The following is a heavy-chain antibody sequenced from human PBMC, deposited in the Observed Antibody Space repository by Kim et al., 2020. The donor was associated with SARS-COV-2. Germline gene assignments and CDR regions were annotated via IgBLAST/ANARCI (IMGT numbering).Heavy chain of an antibody. V-gene: IGHV3-48*03. CDR2: ISSSGSTI. Sequence: GGSLRLSCAASGFTFSSYEMNWVRQAPGKGLEWVSYISSSGSTIYYADSVKGRFTISRDNAKNSLYLQMNSLRAEDTAVYYCAREELWSLDYYYGMDVWGQGTTVTVSS. J-gene: IGHJ6*02. CDR3: AREELWSLDYYYGMDV. D-gene: IGHD5-18*01. CDR1: GFTFSSYE.